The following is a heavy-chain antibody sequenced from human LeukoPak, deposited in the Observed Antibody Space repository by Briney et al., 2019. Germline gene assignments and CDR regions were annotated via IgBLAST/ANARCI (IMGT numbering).Heavy chain of an antibody. V-gene: IGHV3-23*01. J-gene: IGHJ6*02. D-gene: IGHD4-4*01. Sequence: GGSLRLSRAASGFTFSNYAMSWVRQAPGKGLEWVSAISGSGDNTYYAESVKGRFTISRDNSKNTLYLQMTSLRAEDTAVYYCAKSLDYSFRYGMDVWGLGTTVTVSS. CDR1: GFTFSNYA. CDR2: ISGSGDNT. CDR3: AKSLDYSFRYGMDV.